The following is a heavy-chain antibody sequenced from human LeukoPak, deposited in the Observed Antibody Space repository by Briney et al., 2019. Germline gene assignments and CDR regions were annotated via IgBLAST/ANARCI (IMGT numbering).Heavy chain of an antibody. Sequence: GGSLRLSCAASGFTFSSYAMSWVRQAPGKGLEWVSAISGSGGNTYYADSVKGRFTISRDNAKNSLYLQMNSLRAEDTAVYYCGRGTSTAYYQWGQGTLLTVSS. J-gene: IGHJ4*02. CDR1: GFTFSSYA. CDR3: GRGTSTAYYQ. D-gene: IGHD3-22*01. CDR2: ISGSGGNT. V-gene: IGHV3-23*01.